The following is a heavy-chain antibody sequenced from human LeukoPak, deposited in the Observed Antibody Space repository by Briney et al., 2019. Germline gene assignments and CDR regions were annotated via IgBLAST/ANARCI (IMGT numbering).Heavy chain of an antibody. V-gene: IGHV4-34*01. Sequence: PSETLPLTCAVYGGSFSGHYWTWLRQPPGKGLEWIGESTHSGSTNYNPSLKSRVTISVDTSENQFSLKLTSVTAADTAVYHCARGRTGAAALDFWGPGTLVSVSS. J-gene: IGHJ4*02. CDR2: STHSGST. D-gene: IGHD2-2*01. CDR3: ARGRTGAAALDF. CDR1: GGSFSGHY.